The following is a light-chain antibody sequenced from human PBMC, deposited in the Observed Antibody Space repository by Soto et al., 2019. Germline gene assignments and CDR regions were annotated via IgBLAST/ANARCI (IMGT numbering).Light chain of an antibody. CDR3: QQYNSLWT. Sequence: RASQGIRNDLGWYQQKPGKAPKLLIYDASSLESGVPSRFCGSGSGTEFTLTISSLQPDDFATYYCQQYNSLWTFGQGTKVDIK. V-gene: IGKV1-13*02. CDR2: DAS. CDR1: QGIRND. J-gene: IGKJ1*01.